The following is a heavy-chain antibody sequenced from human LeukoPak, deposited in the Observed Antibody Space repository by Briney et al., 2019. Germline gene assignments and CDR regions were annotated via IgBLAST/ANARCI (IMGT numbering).Heavy chain of an antibody. J-gene: IGHJ5*02. V-gene: IGHV5-51*01. D-gene: IGHD2-21*02. CDR2: IYPDDSDT. Sequence: GESLKISCKGSEYSFITHWNAWVRQMPGKGLEWMGIIYPDDSDTKYSPSFQGQVIISADKSIRTAYLQWSSLKASDTAVYYCARLDWTGGNFYSSWGQGTQVIVSS. CDR3: ARLDWTGGNFYSS. CDR1: EYSFITHW.